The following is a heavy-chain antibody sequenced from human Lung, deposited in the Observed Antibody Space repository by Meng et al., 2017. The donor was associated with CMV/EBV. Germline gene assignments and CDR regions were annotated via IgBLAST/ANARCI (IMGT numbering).Heavy chain of an antibody. CDR3: ARVYCSGGSCYSPFDY. Sequence: SVXVSXXASGYTFTSYGISWVRQAPGQGLEWMGWISAYNGNTNYAQKLQGRVTMTTDTSTSTAYMELRSLRSDDTAVYYCARVYCSGGSCYSPFDYWGQGTXVTVSS. J-gene: IGHJ4*02. V-gene: IGHV1-18*01. CDR2: ISAYNGNT. CDR1: GYTFTSYG. D-gene: IGHD2-15*01.